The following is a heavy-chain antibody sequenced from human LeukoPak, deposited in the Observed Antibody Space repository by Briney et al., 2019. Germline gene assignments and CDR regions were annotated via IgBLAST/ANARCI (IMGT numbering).Heavy chain of an antibody. Sequence: EASVTVSSMASGYTFTSYYMHWVRQAPGQGLEWMGLINPSGGSTSYAQKFQGRVTMTRDMTTSTDYMELSSLRSEDTAVYYCARDNSVEDTAWWFDPWGQGTLVTVSS. J-gene: IGHJ5*02. V-gene: IGHV1-46*01. D-gene: IGHD4-23*01. CDR3: ARDNSVEDTAWWFDP. CDR2: INPSGGST. CDR1: GYTFTSYY.